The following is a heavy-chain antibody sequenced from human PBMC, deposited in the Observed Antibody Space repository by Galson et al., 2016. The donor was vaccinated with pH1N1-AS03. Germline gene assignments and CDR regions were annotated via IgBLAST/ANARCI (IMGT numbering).Heavy chain of an antibody. Sequence: SVKVSCKASGYTFTTYDINRVRQAPGQGLEWTGWMNPDSGNTGYAPSFQGRVTITRDTSISTAYMELSSLRSEDTAVYYCARGVVDCSGPACSGTLRFDPWGQGTLVTVSS. V-gene: IGHV1-8*03. D-gene: IGHD2-15*01. CDR1: GYTFTTYD. CDR2: MNPDSGNT. CDR3: ARGVVDCSGPACSGTLRFDP. J-gene: IGHJ5*02.